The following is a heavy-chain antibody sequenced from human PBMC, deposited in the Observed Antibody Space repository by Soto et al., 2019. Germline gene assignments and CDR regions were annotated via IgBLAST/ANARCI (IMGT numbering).Heavy chain of an antibody. V-gene: IGHV1-8*01. CDR3: ARVGGGYYYYYMDV. CDR1: GYTFTSYD. J-gene: IGHJ6*03. Sequence: ASVKVSCKASGYTFTSYDINWVRQATGQGLEWMGWMNPNSGNTGYTQKFQGRVTMTRNTSISTAYMELSSLRSEDTAVYYCARVGGGYYYYYMDVWGKGTTVTVSS. D-gene: IGHD1-26*01. CDR2: MNPNSGNT.